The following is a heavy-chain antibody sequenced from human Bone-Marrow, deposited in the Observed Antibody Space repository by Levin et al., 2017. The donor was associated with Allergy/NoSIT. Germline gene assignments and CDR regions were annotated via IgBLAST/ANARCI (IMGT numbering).Heavy chain of an antibody. CDR3: ASAHTREYGDYSAFNI. Sequence: SQTLSLTCAVSGSSISSGYYWGWIRQPPGKGLEWIGSIFHSGSSFYNPSLQSRITTSLDTSKNQLSLRLTSATAADTAVYFCASAHTREYGDYSAFNIWGQGTMVTVSS. V-gene: IGHV4-38-2*01. D-gene: IGHD4-17*01. CDR1: GSSISSGYY. J-gene: IGHJ3*02. CDR2: IFHSGSS.